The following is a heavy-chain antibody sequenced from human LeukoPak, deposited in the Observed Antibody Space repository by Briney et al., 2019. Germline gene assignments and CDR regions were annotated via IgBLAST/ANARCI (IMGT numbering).Heavy chain of an antibody. CDR2: IYSGGST. V-gene: IGHV3-66*02. D-gene: IGHD2-15*01. Sequence: PGGSLRLSCAASGFTVSSNYMSWVRQAPGKGLEWVSVIYSGGSTYYADSVKGRFTISRDNSKNTLYLQMNSLRAEDTAVYYCARVHCSGGNCYYFYGMDVWGQGTTVTVSS. J-gene: IGHJ6*02. CDR3: ARVHCSGGNCYYFYGMDV. CDR1: GFTVSSNY.